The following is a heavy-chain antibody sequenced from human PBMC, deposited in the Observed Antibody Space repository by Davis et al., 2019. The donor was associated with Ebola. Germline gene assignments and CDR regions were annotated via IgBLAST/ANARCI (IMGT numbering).Heavy chain of an antibody. CDR3: AKDDGPRRLADP. CDR1: GFTFSSYG. V-gene: IGHV3-30*18. D-gene: IGHD5-24*01. J-gene: IGHJ5*02. CDR2: ISYDGSNK. Sequence: GESLKISCAASGFTFSSYGMHWVRQAPGKGLEWVAVISYDGSNKYYADSVKGRFTISRDNSKNTVYLQLNILRPEDTAVYNCAKDDGPRRLADPWGQGTLVTVSS.